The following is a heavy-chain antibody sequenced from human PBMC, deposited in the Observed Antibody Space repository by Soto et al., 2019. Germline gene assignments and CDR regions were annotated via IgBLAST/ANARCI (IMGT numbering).Heavy chain of an antibody. V-gene: IGHV3-30-3*01. Sequence: PGGSLRLSCAASGFTFSSYAMHWVRQAPGKGLEWVAVISYDGSNKYYADSVKGRFTISRDNSKNTLYLQMNSLRAEDTAVYYCAREFVDYGGNSGGDYWGQGTLVTVSS. CDR2: ISYDGSNK. CDR1: GFTFSSYA. J-gene: IGHJ4*02. D-gene: IGHD4-17*01. CDR3: AREFVDYGGNSGGDY.